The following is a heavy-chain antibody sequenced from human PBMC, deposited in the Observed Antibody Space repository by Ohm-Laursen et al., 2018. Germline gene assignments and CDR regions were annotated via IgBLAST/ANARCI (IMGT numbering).Heavy chain of an antibody. J-gene: IGHJ4*02. CDR1: GFTFNSHW. CDR2: ISSDVSVT. V-gene: IGHV3-74*01. Sequence: SLRLSCAAPGFTFNSHWMHWVRQAPGKGLVWVSRISSDVSVTYYADSVKGRCTISRDNAKNSLYLQMSSLRSEDTAVYYCTRDAYWGASDYWGQGTLVTVSS. CDR3: TRDAYWGASDY. D-gene: IGHD7-27*01.